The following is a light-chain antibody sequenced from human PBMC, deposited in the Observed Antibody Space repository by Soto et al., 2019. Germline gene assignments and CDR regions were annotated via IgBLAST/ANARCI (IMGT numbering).Light chain of an antibody. CDR1: QSVRSD. CDR3: QHYENSPIT. V-gene: IGKV3-15*01. J-gene: IGKJ5*01. Sequence: EIVMTQSPATLSVSPWERATLSCRASQSVRSDLAWYQQKPGQAPRLLIQGASTRATGIPDRFSGGGSETDFILTISRVEPEDFAMYYCQHYENSPITFGPGTRLEIK. CDR2: GAS.